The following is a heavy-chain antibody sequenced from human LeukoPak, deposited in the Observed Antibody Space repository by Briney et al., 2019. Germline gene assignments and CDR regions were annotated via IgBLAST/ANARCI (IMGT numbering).Heavy chain of an antibody. CDR3: AGRKGLILFDY. CDR2: IYYSGST. J-gene: IGHJ4*02. CDR1: GGSISSSSYY. Sequence: SETLSLTCTVSGGSISSSSYYWGWIRQPPGRGLEWIGSIYYSGSTYYNPSLKSRVTISVDTSKNQFSLKLSSVTAADTAVYYCAGRKGLILFDYWGQGTLVTVSS. D-gene: IGHD3-16*01. V-gene: IGHV4-39*01.